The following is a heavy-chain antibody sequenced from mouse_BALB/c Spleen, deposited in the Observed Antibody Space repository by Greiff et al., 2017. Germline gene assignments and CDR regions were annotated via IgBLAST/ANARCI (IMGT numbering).Heavy chain of an antibody. CDR3: ARHYYGSSYAMDY. D-gene: IGHD1-1*01. J-gene: IGHJ4*01. CDR1: GFTFSSFG. Sequence: EVNLVESGGGLVQPGGSRKLSCAASGFTFSSFGMHWVRQAPEKGLEWVAYISSGSSTIYYADTVKGRFTISRDNPKNTLFLQMTSLRSEDTAMYYCARHYYGSSYAMDYWGQGTSVTVSS. CDR2: ISSGSSTI. V-gene: IGHV5-17*02.